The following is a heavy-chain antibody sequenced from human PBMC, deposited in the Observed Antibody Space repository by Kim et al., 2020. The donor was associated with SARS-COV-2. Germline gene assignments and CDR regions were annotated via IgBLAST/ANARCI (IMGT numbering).Heavy chain of an antibody. Sequence: GGSLRLSCAASGFTVSSNYMSWVRQAPGKGLEWVSVIYSGGSTSYEDSVKGRFTISRDNSKNTLYLQMNSLRAEDTAVYYCARSNYRNYYYYGMDVCGQGATVTVSS. CDR2: IYSGGST. D-gene: IGHD1-1*01. CDR1: GFTVSSNY. V-gene: IGHV3-66*02. J-gene: IGHJ6*02. CDR3: ARSNYRNYYYYGMDV.